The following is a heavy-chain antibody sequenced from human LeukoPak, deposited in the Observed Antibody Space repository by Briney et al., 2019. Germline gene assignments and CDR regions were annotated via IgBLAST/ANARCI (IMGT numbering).Heavy chain of an antibody. CDR2: INHSGSN. CDR1: GGSFSGYY. V-gene: IGHV4-34*01. CDR3: ASGGYRHGYYYGMDV. Sequence: PSETLSLTCAVYGGSFSGYYWSWIRQPPGKGMEWIGEINHSGSNNYKPSLKSRVTISVDTSKNQFSLKLSSVTAADTAVYYCASGGYRHGYYYGMDVWGKGTTVTVSS. D-gene: IGHD5-18*01. J-gene: IGHJ6*04.